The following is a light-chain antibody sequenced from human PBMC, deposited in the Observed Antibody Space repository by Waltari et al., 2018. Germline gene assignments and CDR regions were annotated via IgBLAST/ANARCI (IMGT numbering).Light chain of an antibody. CDR3: RSYTSSRTRV. V-gene: IGLV2-14*01. J-gene: IGLJ3*02. CDR2: DVS. CDR1: SSDVGGYNY. Sequence: QSALTQPASVSGAPGQSITISCTGTSSDVGGYNYVSWYQQHPGKAPKLMIYDVSKPPAGVSNRFSGSKSANTSSRTICGLQAEDEADYYCRSYTSSRTRVFGGGTKLAVL.